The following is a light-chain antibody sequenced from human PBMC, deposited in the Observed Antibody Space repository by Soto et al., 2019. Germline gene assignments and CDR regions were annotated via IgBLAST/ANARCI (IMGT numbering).Light chain of an antibody. V-gene: IGKV1-39*01. Sequence: DIQMTKSPSSLSASVGDRVTITCRASQSISSYLNWYQQKPGKAPKILIYAASSLQSGVPSRFSGSGSGTDFTLTISSLKPEDFETYYCQQSYSTPLTFGGGTKVDIK. J-gene: IGKJ4*01. CDR2: AAS. CDR1: QSISSY. CDR3: QQSYSTPLT.